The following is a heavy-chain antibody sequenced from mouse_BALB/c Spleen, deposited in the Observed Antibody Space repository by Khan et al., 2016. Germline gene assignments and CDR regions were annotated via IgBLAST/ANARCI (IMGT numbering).Heavy chain of an antibody. CDR1: GYTFTSYW. D-gene: IGHD1-1*01. J-gene: IGHJ2*01. V-gene: IGHV1-87*01. Sequence: QVQLKQSGAELARPGASVKLSCKASGYTFTSYWMQWVKQRPGQGLEWIGAIYPGDGDPRYTQKFKGKATLTADNSSSTAYMQLSSLASEDSAVYYCASYYGRSYDYFDYWGQGTTLTVSS. CDR2: IYPGDGDP. CDR3: ASYYGRSYDYFDY.